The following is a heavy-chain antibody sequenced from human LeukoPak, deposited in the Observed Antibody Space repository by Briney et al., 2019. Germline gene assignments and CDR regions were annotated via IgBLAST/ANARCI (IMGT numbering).Heavy chain of an antibody. CDR3: ARVAEIAVATNWYFDL. J-gene: IGHJ2*01. D-gene: IGHD6-19*01. Sequence: GGSLRLSCVASGFTFDDYGMSWVRQAPGKGLEWVSGINWNGGSTGYADSLKGRFTISRDNAKNSLYLQMNSLRAEDTALYYCARVAEIAVATNWYFDLWGRGTLVTVSP. CDR2: INWNGGST. V-gene: IGHV3-20*04. CDR1: GFTFDDYG.